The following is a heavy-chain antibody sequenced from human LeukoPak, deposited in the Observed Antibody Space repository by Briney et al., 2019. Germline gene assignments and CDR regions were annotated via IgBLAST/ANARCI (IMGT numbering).Heavy chain of an antibody. J-gene: IGHJ1*01. CDR2: ISSSSSYI. D-gene: IGHD6-13*01. V-gene: IGHV3-21*01. CDR3: ARDRGAAGMAASAEYFQH. CDR1: GFTFSSYS. Sequence: GGSLRLSCAASGFTFSSYSMNWVRQAPGEGLEWVSSISSSSSYIYYADSVKGRFTISRDNAKNSLYLQMNSLRAEDTAVYYCARDRGAAGMAASAEYFQHWGQGTLVTVSS.